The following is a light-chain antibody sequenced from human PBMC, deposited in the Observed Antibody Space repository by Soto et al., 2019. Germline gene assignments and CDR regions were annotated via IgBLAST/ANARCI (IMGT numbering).Light chain of an antibody. Sequence: DIQMTHSPSTLSASVGDRVTITFRSSQSISSWLAWYQQKPGKAPKLLIYDASSLESGVPSRFSGSGSGTEFTLTISSLQPDDFATYYCQQYNSYRRTFGQGTKVDI. CDR1: QSISSW. J-gene: IGKJ1*01. V-gene: IGKV1-5*01. CDR3: QQYNSYRRT. CDR2: DAS.